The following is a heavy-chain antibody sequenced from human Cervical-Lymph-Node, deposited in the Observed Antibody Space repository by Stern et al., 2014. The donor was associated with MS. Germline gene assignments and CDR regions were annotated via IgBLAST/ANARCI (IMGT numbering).Heavy chain of an antibody. D-gene: IGHD1-26*01. CDR1: GFTFTGYG. J-gene: IGHJ3*02. Sequence: EVQLVESGGGLVQPGGSLRLSCAASGFTFTGYGMHWVRQAPGRGLVWVSRINSDGSRTNYADSLKGRVNISRDNAQHTLYLHMNSLSAEDTAVYYWARSYSRRTPNAFDIWGQGTMVTVSS. V-gene: IGHV3-74*02. CDR2: INSDGSRT. CDR3: ARSYSRRTPNAFDI.